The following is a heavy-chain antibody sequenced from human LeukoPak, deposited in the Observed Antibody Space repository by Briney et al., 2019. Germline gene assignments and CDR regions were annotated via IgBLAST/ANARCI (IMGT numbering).Heavy chain of an antibody. J-gene: IGHJ4*02. D-gene: IGHD1-26*01. CDR3: ATALKWEHASTDY. V-gene: IGHV3-15*01. CDR2: IKTKTDGGTT. CDR1: GFTFNDAQ. Sequence: PGGSLRLSCAASGFTFNDAQMSWVRQAPGKGLEWVGRIKTKTDGGTTYYAAPVKGRFTISRDDSENTLYLQMNSLKTEDTAVYYCATALKWEHASTDYWGQGTLVTVSS.